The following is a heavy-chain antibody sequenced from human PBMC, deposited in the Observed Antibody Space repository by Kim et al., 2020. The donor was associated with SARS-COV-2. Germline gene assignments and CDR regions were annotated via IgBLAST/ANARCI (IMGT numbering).Heavy chain of an antibody. CDR3: ATLYIVAIEGDY. D-gene: IGHD2-15*01. CDR2: INSDGSST. V-gene: IGHV3-74*01. J-gene: IGHJ4*02. CDR1: GFTFSSYW. Sequence: GGSLRLSCAASGFTFSSYWMHWVRQAPGKVLVWVSRINSDGSSTSYADSVKGRFTISRDNAKNTLYLQMNSLRAEDTAVYYCATLYIVAIEGDYWGQGTLVTVSS.